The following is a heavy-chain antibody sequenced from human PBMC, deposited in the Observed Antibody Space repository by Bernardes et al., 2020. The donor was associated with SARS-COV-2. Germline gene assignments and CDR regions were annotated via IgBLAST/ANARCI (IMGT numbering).Heavy chain of an antibody. D-gene: IGHD3-10*01. V-gene: IGHV3-33*01. J-gene: IGHJ6*02. CDR3: ARVNIWFGEIYGMDV. Sequence: GGSLRLSCAASGFTFSSYGMHWVRQAPGKGLEWVAVIWYDGSNKYYADPVKGRFTISRDNSKNTLYLQMNSLRAEDTAVYYCARVNIWFGEIYGMDVWGQGTTVTVSS. CDR1: GFTFSSYG. CDR2: IWYDGSNK.